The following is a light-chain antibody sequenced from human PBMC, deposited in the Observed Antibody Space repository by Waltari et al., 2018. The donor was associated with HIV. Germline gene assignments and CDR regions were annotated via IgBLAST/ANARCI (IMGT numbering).Light chain of an antibody. V-gene: IGKV3-20*01. CDR3: QQYGNSHFT. CDR1: QSVSSSY. Sequence: EIVLTQSPGPLSLSPGERATLSCRASQSVSSSYLAWYQQKPGQAPRLLIYGASNRATGIPDRFSGSGSGTDFTLTISRLEPEDSAVYYCQQYGNSHFTFGPGAKVDIK. CDR2: GAS. J-gene: IGKJ3*01.